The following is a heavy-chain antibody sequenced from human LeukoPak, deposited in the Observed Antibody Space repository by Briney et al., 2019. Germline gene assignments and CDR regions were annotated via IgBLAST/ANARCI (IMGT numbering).Heavy chain of an antibody. CDR1: GYIFTGYY. CDR3: ARNHDTSGYYIWLDP. Sequence: ASVKVSCKASGYIFTGYYMHWVRQAPGQGLEWMGWINPNSGGTNYAQKFQGRVTMTTDTSISTAYMELSSLRSDDTAVYYCARNHDTSGYYIWLDPWGQGTLVTVSS. D-gene: IGHD3-22*01. CDR2: INPNSGGT. V-gene: IGHV1-2*02. J-gene: IGHJ5*02.